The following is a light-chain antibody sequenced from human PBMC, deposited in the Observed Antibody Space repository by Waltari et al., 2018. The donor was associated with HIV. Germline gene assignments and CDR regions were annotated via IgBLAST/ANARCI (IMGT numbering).Light chain of an antibody. Sequence: EIVLTQSPATLSLSPGERATLSCRASQSVSTYLAWYQQKPGQARRLLIYGASSRATGIPARCSGSGSGTDFTLTISSLEPGDFGVYYCHQRSNWPITFGQGTRLEIK. J-gene: IGKJ5*01. CDR1: QSVSTY. CDR3: HQRSNWPIT. CDR2: GAS. V-gene: IGKV3-11*01.